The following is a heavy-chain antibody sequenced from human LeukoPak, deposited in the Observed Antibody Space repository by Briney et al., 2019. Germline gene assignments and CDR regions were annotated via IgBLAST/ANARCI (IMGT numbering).Heavy chain of an antibody. CDR3: ARGDLTYYYDSSGYYPKGDAFDI. CDR2: ISGSGGST. CDR1: GFTFSSYA. V-gene: IGHV3-23*01. J-gene: IGHJ3*02. D-gene: IGHD3-22*01. Sequence: GGSLRLSCAASGFTFSSYAMSWVRQAPGKGLEWVSAISGSGGSTYYADSVKGRFTISRDNSKNTLYLKMNSLRAEDTAGYYCARGDLTYYYDSSGYYPKGDAFDIWGQGTMVTVSS.